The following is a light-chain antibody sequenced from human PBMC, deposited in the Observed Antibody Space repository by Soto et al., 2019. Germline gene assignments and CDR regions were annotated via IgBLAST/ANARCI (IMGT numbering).Light chain of an antibody. V-gene: IGLV1-40*01. Sequence: QSVLTQPPSVSGAPGQRVTISCTGSNSNIGAGYDVHWYQQLPGTAPKLLIYYNNIRPSGVPDRFSGSKSGTSASLAITGLQAEDEADYYCATWDDGLNGWVFGGGTKLTVL. CDR1: NSNIGAGYD. CDR3: ATWDDGLNGWV. J-gene: IGLJ3*02. CDR2: YNN.